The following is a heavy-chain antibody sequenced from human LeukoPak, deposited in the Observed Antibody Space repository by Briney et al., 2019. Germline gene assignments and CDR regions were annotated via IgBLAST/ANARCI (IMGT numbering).Heavy chain of an antibody. CDR2: INPSGGGT. CDR1: GYTFTSYY. Sequence: GASVKVSCKASGYTFTSYYMHWVRQAPGQGLEWMGIINPSGGGTSYAQKFQGRVTMTRDTSTSTVYMELSSLRSEDTAVYYCARSAHVEGRDGYIFDYWGQGTLVTVSS. D-gene: IGHD5-24*01. J-gene: IGHJ4*02. V-gene: IGHV1-46*01. CDR3: ARSAHVEGRDGYIFDY.